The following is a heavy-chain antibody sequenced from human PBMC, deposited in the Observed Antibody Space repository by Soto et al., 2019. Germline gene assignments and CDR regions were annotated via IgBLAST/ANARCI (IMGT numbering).Heavy chain of an antibody. J-gene: IGHJ4*02. Sequence: EVQLLESGGGLIHPGGSLRLSCAASGFTFSGYAMSWVRQAPGKGLEWVSGISGSGDSTNYADSVKGRFTISRDIYKNTLSLQMNSLRAEDTALYYCATGRGGYNHYFDYWGQGATVTVSS. D-gene: IGHD5-12*01. CDR1: GFTFSGYA. CDR3: ATGRGGYNHYFDY. V-gene: IGHV3-23*01. CDR2: ISGSGDST.